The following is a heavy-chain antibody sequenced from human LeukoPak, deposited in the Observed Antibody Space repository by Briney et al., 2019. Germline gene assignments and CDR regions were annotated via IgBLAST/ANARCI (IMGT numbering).Heavy chain of an antibody. J-gene: IGHJ4*02. D-gene: IGHD4-17*01. CDR1: GYSISSGYY. Sequence: SETLSLTCTVSGYSISSGYYWGWIRQPPGKGLEWIGSFYDSGNTYYNPSLKSRVTISVDTSKNQFSLKVRSVTAADTAVYYCARLIRGSYGDYDYWGQGTLVTVSS. CDR2: FYDSGNT. CDR3: ARLIRGSYGDYDY. V-gene: IGHV4-38-2*02.